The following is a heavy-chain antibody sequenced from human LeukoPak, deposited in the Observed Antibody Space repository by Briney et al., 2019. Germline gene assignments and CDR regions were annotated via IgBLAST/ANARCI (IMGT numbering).Heavy chain of an antibody. CDR2: ISGDGGST. V-gene: IGHV3-43*02. CDR1: GFTFDDYA. D-gene: IGHD3-22*01. J-gene: IGHJ4*02. CDR3: AKDWGYYYDSSGYFDY. Sequence: SGGSLRLSCSASGFTFDDYAMHWVRQAPGKGLEWVSLISGDGGSTYYVDSVEGRFTISRDNSKNSLYLQMNSLRTEDTALYYCAKDWGYYYDSSGYFDYWGQGTLVTVSS.